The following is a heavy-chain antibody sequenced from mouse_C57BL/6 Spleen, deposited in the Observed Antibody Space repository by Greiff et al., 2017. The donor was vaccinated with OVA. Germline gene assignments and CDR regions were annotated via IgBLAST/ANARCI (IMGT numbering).Heavy chain of an antibody. CDR1: GYPFTSYW. D-gene: IGHD3-2*02. CDR3: ANTAQATDAY. J-gene: IGHJ3*01. V-gene: IGHV1-64*01. CDR2: IHPNSGST. Sequence: QVQLQQPGAELVKPGASVKLSCKASGYPFTSYWMHWVKQRPGQGLEWIGLIHPNSGSTNDNEKFKSKATLTVDKSSSTAYMQLSSLTSEDSAVYYCANTAQATDAYWGQGTLVTVSA.